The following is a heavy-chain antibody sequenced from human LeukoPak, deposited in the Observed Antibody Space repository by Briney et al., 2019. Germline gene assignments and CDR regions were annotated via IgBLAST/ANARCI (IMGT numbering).Heavy chain of an antibody. CDR2: NYYAGSA. V-gene: IGHV4-59*02. CDR3: ARLDY. Sequence: SETLSLACTVSGASVSNYYWSWIRQPPGRGLEWIGFNYYAGSANYNPSLRSRVSISIDTSKNQFSLRLTSVTAADTAVYYCARLDYWGQGTLVTVSS. CDR1: GASVSNYY. J-gene: IGHJ4*02.